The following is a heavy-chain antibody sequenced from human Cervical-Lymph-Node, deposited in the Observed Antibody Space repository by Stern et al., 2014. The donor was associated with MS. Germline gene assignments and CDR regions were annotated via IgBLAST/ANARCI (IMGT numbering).Heavy chain of an antibody. D-gene: IGHD2-15*01. CDR2: IWYDGSNK. V-gene: IGHV3-33*01. J-gene: IGHJ4*02. CDR3: ARGLGYCSGGSCYSGDY. Sequence: VQLVESGGGVVQPGRSLRLSCAASGFTFSNYGIHWVRQAPGKGLEWVALIWYDGSNKYYADSVKGRITISRDNSKNTLYLQMNSLRAEDTAVYYCARGLGYCSGGSCYSGDYWGQGTLVTVSS. CDR1: GFTFSNYG.